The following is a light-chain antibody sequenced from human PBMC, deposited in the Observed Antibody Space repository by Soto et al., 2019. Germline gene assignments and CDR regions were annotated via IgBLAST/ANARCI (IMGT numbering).Light chain of an antibody. V-gene: IGLV2-18*01. CDR3: GLYTSSRTSEV. CDR2: EVT. J-gene: IGLJ2*01. Sequence: QSALTQPPSVSGSPGQSVTISCTGTNSDIGSYSRVSWYQQPPGTAPKLMIYEVTKRPSGVPDRFSGSKSGNTASLTISGLQAEDEADYYCGLYTSSRTSEVFGGGTKVTVL. CDR1: NSDIGSYSR.